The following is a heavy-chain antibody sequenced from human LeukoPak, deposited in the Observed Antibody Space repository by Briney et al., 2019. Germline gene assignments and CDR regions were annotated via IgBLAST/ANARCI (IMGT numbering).Heavy chain of an antibody. V-gene: IGHV1-24*01. Sequence: GASVKVSCKVSGYTLTELSMHWVRQAPGKGLEWMGGFDPEDGETICAQKFQGRVTMTEDTSTDTAYMELSSLRSEDTAVYYCATEVIAAAGSGFDYWGQGTRVTVSS. J-gene: IGHJ4*02. CDR3: ATEVIAAAGSGFDY. CDR2: FDPEDGET. D-gene: IGHD6-13*01. CDR1: GYTLTELS.